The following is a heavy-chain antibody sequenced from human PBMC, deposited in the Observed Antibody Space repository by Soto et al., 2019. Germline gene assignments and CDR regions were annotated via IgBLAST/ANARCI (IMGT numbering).Heavy chain of an antibody. CDR2: ISAYNGNR. D-gene: IGHD3-10*01. J-gene: IGHJ4*02. CDR1: GYTFTSYT. Sequence: QVQLVQSGAEVKKPGASVKVSCKASGYTFTSYTISWVRQARGQGLEWRGWISAYNGNRKYAQKLQGRVTMTTATFTSTASMARRSLRSDATAVYYCAREGFAFDCWGQGTLVTVSS. V-gene: IGHV1-18*01. CDR3: AREGFAFDC.